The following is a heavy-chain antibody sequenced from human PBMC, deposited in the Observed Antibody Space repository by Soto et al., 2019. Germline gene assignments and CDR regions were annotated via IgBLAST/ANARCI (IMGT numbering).Heavy chain of an antibody. CDR3: ARVNDPEDY. J-gene: IGHJ4*02. Sequence: EVHLVESGGGLVQPGGSLRLSCAASGFAFSRYWMHWVRQAAGGGLMWVSRINDVATRTHYADSVKGRCTASRDNAKNMVYLQRDGLSGEDAAMYYCARVNDPEDYGGQGTVVIVSS. V-gene: IGHV3-74*01. CDR1: GFAFSRYW. D-gene: IGHD1-1*01. CDR2: INDVATRT.